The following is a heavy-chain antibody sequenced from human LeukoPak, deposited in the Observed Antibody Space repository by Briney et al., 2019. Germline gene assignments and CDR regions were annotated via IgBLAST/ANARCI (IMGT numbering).Heavy chain of an antibody. CDR1: GYSFTSYW. Sequence: GESLKISCKGSGYSFTSYWICWVRQMPGKGLEWMGMIYPGDSDTRSSPSFQGQVTSSADKSISTAYLQWSSLKASDTAMYYCASNGTLGGYYFDYWGQGTLVTVSS. J-gene: IGHJ4*02. CDR2: IYPGDSDT. D-gene: IGHD2-15*01. CDR3: ASNGTLGGYYFDY. V-gene: IGHV5-51*01.